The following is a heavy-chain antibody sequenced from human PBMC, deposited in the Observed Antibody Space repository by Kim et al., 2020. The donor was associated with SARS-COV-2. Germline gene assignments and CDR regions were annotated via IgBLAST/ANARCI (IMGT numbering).Heavy chain of an antibody. D-gene: IGHD2-15*01. J-gene: IGHJ6*03. Sequence: SQTLSLTCAVYGGSFSGYSWSWIRQPPGKGLQWIGEINHSGSTNYNASLNSRVTISLDRSKNQFSLKLISVTAADTAFYYCARGRSGVVPSPILGIGPHYDYFIMDVWGRGTTVTVSS. CDR3: ARGRSGVVPSPILGIGPHYDYFIMDV. V-gene: IGHV4-34*01. CDR1: GGSFSGYS. CDR2: INHSGST.